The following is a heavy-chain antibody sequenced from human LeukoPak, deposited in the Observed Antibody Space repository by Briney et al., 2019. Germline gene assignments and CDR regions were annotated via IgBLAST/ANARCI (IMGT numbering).Heavy chain of an antibody. CDR3: IRVPY. J-gene: IGHJ4*02. CDR2: ISSDGSNT. Sequence: PGGSLRLSCAVSGFTFNKYYMHWVRQAPGKGLVWVSCISSDGSNTNYADSVKGRFTISRDNAKNTLYLQMNSLRAEDTAVYYCIRVPYWGQGALVTVSP. V-gene: IGHV3-74*01. CDR1: GFTFNKYY.